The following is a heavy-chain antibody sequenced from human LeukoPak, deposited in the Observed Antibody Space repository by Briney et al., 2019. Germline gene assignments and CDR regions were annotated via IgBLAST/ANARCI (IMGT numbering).Heavy chain of an antibody. V-gene: IGHV3-23*01. CDR3: AKGAGRDYYDSSGRFYYFDY. Sequence: PGGSLRLSCAASGFTISSYAMSWVRQAPGKGLEGVSATSATGGSSYYADSVKGRFTISRDNSKNRLYPQMNSLRAEDTALYYCAKGAGRDYYDSSGRFYYFDYWGQGTLVTVSS. D-gene: IGHD3-22*01. CDR2: TSATGGSS. CDR1: GFTISSYA. J-gene: IGHJ4*02.